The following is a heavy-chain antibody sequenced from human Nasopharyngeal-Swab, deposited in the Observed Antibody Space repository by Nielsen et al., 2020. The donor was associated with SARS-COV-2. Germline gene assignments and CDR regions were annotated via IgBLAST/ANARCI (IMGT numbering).Heavy chain of an antibody. D-gene: IGHD2-15*01. CDR2: SDTDGTIT. J-gene: IGHJ4*02. CDR3: ARDVGGRDNY. Sequence: GGSLRLSCAASGFTFSTYWMPWVRQPPGKGLLWVSRSDTDGTITDYADSVKGRFTISRDNAKNTLYLQMNSLRAEDTAVYYCARDVGGRDNYWGQGALVTVSS. V-gene: IGHV3-74*01. CDR1: GFTFSTYW.